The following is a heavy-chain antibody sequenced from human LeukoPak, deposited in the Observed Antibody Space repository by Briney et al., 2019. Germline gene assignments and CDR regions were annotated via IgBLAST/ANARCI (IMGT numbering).Heavy chain of an antibody. V-gene: IGHV3-7*01. CDR2: IRQDGDEK. CDR3: AREGDTSPGLDY. CDR1: GFSLSRCW. Sequence: GGSLRLSCTASGFSLSRCWMSWVRQAPGKGLEWVANIRQDGDEKHYVDSVKGRLTISRDNAKNSVYLQMTSLRAEDTAVYFCAREGDTSPGLDYWGQGALVTVSS. J-gene: IGHJ4*02.